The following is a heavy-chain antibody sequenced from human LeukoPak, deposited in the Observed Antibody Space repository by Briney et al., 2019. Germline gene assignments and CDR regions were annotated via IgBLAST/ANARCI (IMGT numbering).Heavy chain of an antibody. CDR2: ISGSGGST. Sequence: GGSLRLSCAASGFTLSSYAMSWVRQAPGKGLEWVSAISGSGGSTYYADSVKGRFTISRDNSKNTLYLQMNSLRAEDTAVYYCAKDLGQPYAFDIWGQGTMVTVSS. J-gene: IGHJ3*02. D-gene: IGHD2-2*01. CDR1: GFTLSSYA. CDR3: AKDLGQPYAFDI. V-gene: IGHV3-23*01.